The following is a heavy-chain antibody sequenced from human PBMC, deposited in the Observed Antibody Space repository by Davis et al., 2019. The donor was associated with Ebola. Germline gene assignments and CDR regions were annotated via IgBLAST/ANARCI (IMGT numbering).Heavy chain of an antibody. CDR2: INPNSGGT. D-gene: IGHD3-3*01. J-gene: IGHJ6*02. CDR3: ARRGREWLDHYGMDV. Sequence: ASVKVSCKASGYTFTSYGISWVRQAPGQGLEWMGWINPNSGGTNYAQKFQGWVTMTRATSISTAYMELRRLRSDDTAVYYCARRGREWLDHYGMDVWGQGTTVTVSS. V-gene: IGHV1-2*04. CDR1: GYTFTSYG.